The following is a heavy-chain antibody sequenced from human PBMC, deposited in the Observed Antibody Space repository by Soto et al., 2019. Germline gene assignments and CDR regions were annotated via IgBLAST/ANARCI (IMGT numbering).Heavy chain of an antibody. V-gene: IGHV4-4*02. D-gene: IGHD3-22*01. CDR2: IYHSGST. CDR1: GGTVSSTNW. Sequence: SGTLSLTCAVSGGTVSSTNWWTWVRQPPGKGLEWIGEIYHSGSTNYNPPLKSRVSLSVDKSKNQFSLTLGSVTAADTAVYYCARSYDDPSSYYHGLDYWGQGILVPVSS. J-gene: IGHJ4*02. CDR3: ARSYDDPSSYYHGLDY.